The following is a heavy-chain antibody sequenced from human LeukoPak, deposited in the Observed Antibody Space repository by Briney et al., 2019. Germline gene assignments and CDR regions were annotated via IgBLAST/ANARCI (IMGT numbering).Heavy chain of an antibody. J-gene: IGHJ4*02. V-gene: IGHV3-43*02. Sequence: PGGSLRLSCAASGFTFDDYAMHRVRQAPGKGLEWVSLISGDGGSTYYADSAKGRFTVSRDNSKNSLFLQMNSLRTEDTAFYYCAKDTPGGYDYPVWGQGTLVTVSS. CDR2: ISGDGGST. D-gene: IGHD5-12*01. CDR3: AKDTPGGYDYPV. CDR1: GFTFDDYA.